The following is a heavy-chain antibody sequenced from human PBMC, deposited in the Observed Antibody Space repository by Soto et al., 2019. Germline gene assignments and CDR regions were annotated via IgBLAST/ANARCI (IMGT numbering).Heavy chain of an antibody. CDR3: AGTYGDYDKIDY. CDR2: IYYSGST. D-gene: IGHD4-17*01. J-gene: IGHJ4*02. V-gene: IGHV4-39*01. CDR1: GGSISSSSYY. Sequence: QLQLQESGPGLVKPSETLSLTCTVSGGSISSSSYYWGWIRQPPGKGLEWIGSIYYSGSTYYNPSLKSRVTISVDTSKNQFSLKLSSVTAADTAVYYCAGTYGDYDKIDYWGQGTLVTVSS.